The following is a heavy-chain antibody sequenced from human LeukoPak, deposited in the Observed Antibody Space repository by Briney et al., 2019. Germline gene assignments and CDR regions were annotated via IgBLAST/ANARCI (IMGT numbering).Heavy chain of an antibody. CDR3: ARDKAKWELTAFDY. J-gene: IGHJ4*02. Sequence: VASVKVSCKASGYTFTGYYMHWVRQAPGQGLEWMGWINPNSGGTNYAQKFQGRVTMTRDTSISTAYMELSRLRSDDTVVYYCARDKAKWELTAFDYWGQGTLVTVSS. D-gene: IGHD1-26*01. CDR1: GYTFTGYY. V-gene: IGHV1-2*02. CDR2: INPNSGGT.